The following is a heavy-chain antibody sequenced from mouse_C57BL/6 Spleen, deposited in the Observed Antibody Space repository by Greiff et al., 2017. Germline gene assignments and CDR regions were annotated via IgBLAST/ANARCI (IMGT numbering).Heavy chain of an antibody. Sequence: QVQLKESGAELARPGASVKMSCKASGYTFTSYTMHWVKQRPGQGLEWIGYINPSSGYTKYNQKFKDKATLTADKSSSTAYRQLSSLTSEDSAVFYCARFDYYSKSYFDYWGQGTTLTVSS. CDR2: INPSSGYT. D-gene: IGHD2-5*01. CDR3: ARFDYYSKSYFDY. CDR1: GYTFTSYT. V-gene: IGHV1-4*01. J-gene: IGHJ2*01.